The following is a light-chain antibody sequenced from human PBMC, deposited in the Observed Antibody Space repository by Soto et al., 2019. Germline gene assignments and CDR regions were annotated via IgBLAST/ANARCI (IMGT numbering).Light chain of an antibody. Sequence: EIVLTQSPATLSLSPGERATLSCRASQSFSSYLAWYQQKPGQAPRLLMYDVSNRATGIPARFSGSGSGTDFTLTISSLEPEDFAVYYWQLRGNWPPVLTFGGGTRVEI. CDR2: DVS. J-gene: IGKJ4*01. CDR1: QSFSSY. CDR3: QLRGNWPPVLT. V-gene: IGKV3-11*01.